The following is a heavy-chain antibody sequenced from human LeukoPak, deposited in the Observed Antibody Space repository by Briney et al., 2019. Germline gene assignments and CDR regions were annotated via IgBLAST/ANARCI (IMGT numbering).Heavy chain of an antibody. CDR1: GFTFSSYA. CDR3: ARSLRVRGVPDYMDV. J-gene: IGHJ6*03. D-gene: IGHD3-10*01. V-gene: IGHV3-30*04. Sequence: GRSLRLSCAASGFTFSSYAMHWVRQAPGKGLEWVAVISYDGSNKYYADSVKGRFTISRDNAKNSLYLQMNSLRAEDTAVYYCARSLRVRGVPDYMDVWGRGTTVTISS. CDR2: ISYDGSNK.